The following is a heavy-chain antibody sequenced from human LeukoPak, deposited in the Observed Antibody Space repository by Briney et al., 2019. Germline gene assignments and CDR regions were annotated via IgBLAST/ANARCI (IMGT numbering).Heavy chain of an antibody. CDR1: GFTVSLNY. Sequence: GGSLRLSCAASGFTVSLNYMTWVRQAPGRGLEWVSVIYSSGNTHYADSVKDRFTLSRDNSKNTVYLQMNSLRGEDTAVYYCAREDTLQTMVRGVFMYYYYYMDVWGKGTTVTVSS. D-gene: IGHD3-10*01. CDR3: AREDTLQTMVRGVFMYYYYYMDV. CDR2: IYSSGNT. V-gene: IGHV3-66*01. J-gene: IGHJ6*03.